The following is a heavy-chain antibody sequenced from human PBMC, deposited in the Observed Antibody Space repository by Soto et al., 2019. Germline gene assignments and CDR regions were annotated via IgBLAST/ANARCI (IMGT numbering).Heavy chain of an antibody. Sequence: QVQLVQSGAEVRKPGASVKVSCKASGYTFTTFGISWVRQAPGQGLEWMGWISGYNGHTQYAQKFQGRVTMTTETSTNTVYMDLRILRSDDTAVYYCAREGEMPYYYYGLDVWGQGTTVNVSS. CDR3: AREGEMPYYYYGLDV. D-gene: IGHD3-16*01. CDR2: ISGYNGHT. CDR1: GYTFTTFG. V-gene: IGHV1-18*01. J-gene: IGHJ6*02.